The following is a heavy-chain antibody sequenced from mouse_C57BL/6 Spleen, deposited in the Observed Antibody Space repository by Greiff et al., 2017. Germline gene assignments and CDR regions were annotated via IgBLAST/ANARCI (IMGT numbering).Heavy chain of an antibody. CDR2: ISSGGSYT. D-gene: IGHD2-4*01. CDR3: ARLYYDYGGYFCYARDY. Sequence: EVQVVESGGDLVKPGGSLKLSCAASGFTFSSYGMSWVRQTPDKRLEWVATISSGGSYTYYPASVKGRFTISRDNAKNTLYLQMSSLKSEDTAMYYCARLYYDYGGYFCYARDYWGQGTSVTVSS. V-gene: IGHV5-6*01. J-gene: IGHJ4*01. CDR1: GFTFSSYG.